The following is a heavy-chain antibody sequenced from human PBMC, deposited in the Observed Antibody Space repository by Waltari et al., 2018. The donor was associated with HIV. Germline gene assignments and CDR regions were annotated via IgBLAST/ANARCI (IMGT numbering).Heavy chain of an antibody. Sequence: EALLVMSGGGVVRRGGSLRLSCDGAIFWSSRYWSVVVRQASGKGLGGVANINQDATKKTYADSVKGRFSVSRDNGKYSVFLEMNRLRVQDTAVYFCARGDQWGLFMDSYYGLDVWGRGTTVIVSS. J-gene: IGHJ6*02. CDR1: IFWSSRYW. D-gene: IGHD1-26*01. CDR2: INQDATKK. CDR3: ARGDQWGLFMDSYYGLDV. V-gene: IGHV3-7*01.